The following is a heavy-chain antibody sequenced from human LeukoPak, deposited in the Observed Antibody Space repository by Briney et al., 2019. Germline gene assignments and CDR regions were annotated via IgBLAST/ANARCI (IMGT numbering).Heavy chain of an antibody. CDR3: AREKYFDFWSGYDGYYYMDV. J-gene: IGHJ6*03. CDR2: IKQDGSEK. D-gene: IGHD3-3*01. V-gene: IGHV3-7*01. CDR1: GFTFSSYW. Sequence: PGGSLRLSCAASGFTFSSYWMSWVRQAPGKGLEWVANIKQDGSEKYYVDSVKGRFTISGDNAKNSLYLQMKSLRAEDTAVYYCAREKYFDFWSGYDGYYYMDVWGKGTTVTVSS.